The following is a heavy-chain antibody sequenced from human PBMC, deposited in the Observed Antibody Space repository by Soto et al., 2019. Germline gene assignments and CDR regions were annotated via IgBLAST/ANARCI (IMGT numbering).Heavy chain of an antibody. CDR2: ISAYNTNT. CDR3: ARDTPPTDY. Sequence: QVQLVQSGAEVKKPGASVKVSCKTSGYTFTSYHISWVRQAPGQGLEWMGWISAYNTNTNYAQKFQGRVTMTTDTLTSTAYLELRSLRSDDTAVDYCARDTPPTDYWGQGTLVTVSS. J-gene: IGHJ4*02. CDR1: GYTFTSYH. V-gene: IGHV1-18*01.